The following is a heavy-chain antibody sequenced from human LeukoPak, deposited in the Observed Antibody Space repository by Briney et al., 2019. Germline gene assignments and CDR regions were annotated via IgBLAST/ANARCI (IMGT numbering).Heavy chain of an antibody. CDR3: ARSGYSGYDSGGY. CDR1: GYTFTGYY. D-gene: IGHD5-12*01. J-gene: IGHJ4*02. V-gene: IGHV1-2*02. CDR2: INPNSGGT. Sequence: ASVKVSCKAPGYTFTGYYMHWVRQAPGQGLEWMGWINPNSGGTNYAQKFQGRVTMTRDTSISTAYMELSRLRSDDTAVYYCARSGYSGYDSGGYWGQGTLVTVSS.